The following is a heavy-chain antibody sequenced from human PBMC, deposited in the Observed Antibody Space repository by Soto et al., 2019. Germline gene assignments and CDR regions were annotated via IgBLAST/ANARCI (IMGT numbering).Heavy chain of an antibody. CDR2: INHSGST. CDR1: GGSFSGYY. D-gene: IGHD6-13*01. J-gene: IGHJ6*02. Sequence: SETLSLTCAVYGGSFSGYYWSWIRQPPGKGLEWIGEINHSGSTNYNPSLKSRVTISVDTSKNQFSLKLSSVTAADTAVYYCARVYRSRWYSLHLYYYYGMDVWGQGTTVTVSS. CDR3: ARVYRSRWYSLHLYYYYGMDV. V-gene: IGHV4-34*01.